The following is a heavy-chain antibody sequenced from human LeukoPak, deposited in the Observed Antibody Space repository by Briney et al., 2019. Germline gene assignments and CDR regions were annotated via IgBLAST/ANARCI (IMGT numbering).Heavy chain of an antibody. J-gene: IGHJ6*03. CDR3: ARGQPLHSGYDENYYYYYMDV. D-gene: IGHD5-12*01. CDR2: IYHSGST. Sequence: PSGTLSLTCAVSGGSISSSNWWSWVRQPPGKGLEWIGEIYHSGSTNYNPSLKSRVTISVDTSKNQFSLKLSSVTAADTAVYYCARGQPLHSGYDENYYYYYMDVWGKGTTVTVSS. V-gene: IGHV4-4*02. CDR1: GGSISSSNW.